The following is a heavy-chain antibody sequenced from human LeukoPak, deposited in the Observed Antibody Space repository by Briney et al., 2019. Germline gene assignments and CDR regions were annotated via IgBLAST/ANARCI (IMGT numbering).Heavy chain of an antibody. V-gene: IGHV3-11*04. Sequence: GGSLRLSCAASGFTFSDYYMSWIRQAPGKGLEWVSYITGSGSTIYYADSVKGRFTISRDNAKNSLYLQMNSLRAEDTAVYYCASESTVTTRWFDPWGQGTLVTVSS. J-gene: IGHJ5*02. CDR2: ITGSGSTI. D-gene: IGHD4-17*01. CDR3: ASESTVTTRWFDP. CDR1: GFTFSDYY.